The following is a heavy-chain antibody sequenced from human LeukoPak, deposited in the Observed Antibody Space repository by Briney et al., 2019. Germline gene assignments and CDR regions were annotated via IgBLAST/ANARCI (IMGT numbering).Heavy chain of an antibody. Sequence: GGSLRLSCTASGFTFSNYAMHWVRQAPGKGLEWVTFIQFDGSNKYYADSVKGRFTISRDNAKNSLYLQMNSLRAEDTALYYCARVRYSSSSGGLDYWGQGTLVTVSS. V-gene: IGHV3-30*02. J-gene: IGHJ4*02. CDR1: GFTFSNYA. CDR2: IQFDGSNK. D-gene: IGHD6-6*01. CDR3: ARVRYSSSSGGLDY.